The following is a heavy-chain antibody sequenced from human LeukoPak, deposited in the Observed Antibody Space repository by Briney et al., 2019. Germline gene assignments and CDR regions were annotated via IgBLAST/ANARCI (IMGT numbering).Heavy chain of an antibody. D-gene: IGHD3-10*01. V-gene: IGHV3-33*01. CDR1: GFTFRNYG. Sequence: GTSLTLSCAASGFTFRNYGMHWVRQAPGKGLEWVAVIWSDGSKKYYADSVQGRFTISRDNSKNALQLQMNSLRAEDTAVYYCASDFGPGSYRFDYWGRGTLVTVFS. CDR3: ASDFGPGSYRFDY. CDR2: IWSDGSKK. J-gene: IGHJ4*02.